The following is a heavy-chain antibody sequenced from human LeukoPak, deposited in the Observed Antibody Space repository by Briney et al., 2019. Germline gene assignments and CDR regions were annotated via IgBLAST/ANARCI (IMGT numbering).Heavy chain of an antibody. CDR3: ARVVVTGGVGDY. J-gene: IGHJ4*02. V-gene: IGHV4-39*01. D-gene: IGHD2-21*02. Sequence: PSETLSLTCTVSGGSISSSSYYWGWIRQPPGKGLEWIGSIYYSGSTYYNPSLKSRVTISVDTSKNQFSLKLSSVTAADTAVYYCARVVVTGGVGDYWGQGTLVTVSS. CDR2: IYYSGST. CDR1: GGSISSSSYY.